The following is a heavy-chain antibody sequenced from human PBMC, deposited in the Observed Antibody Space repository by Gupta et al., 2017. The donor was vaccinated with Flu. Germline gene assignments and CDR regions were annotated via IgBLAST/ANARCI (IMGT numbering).Heavy chain of an antibody. CDR2: IFSNAEK. V-gene: IGHV2-26*01. CDR1: GFSLSNARMG. D-gene: IGHD3-22*01. Sequence: QVTLKESGPVLVKPTETLTLTCTVSGFSLSNARMGVSWIRQPPGKALEWLAHIFSNAEKSSSTPRKSRLTISKDTYKSQGVLTRTNMETVATATDYCALTYYDSSGQLNAVAYGGRGTMVTVYS. CDR3: ALTYYDSSGQLNAVAY. J-gene: IGHJ4*01.